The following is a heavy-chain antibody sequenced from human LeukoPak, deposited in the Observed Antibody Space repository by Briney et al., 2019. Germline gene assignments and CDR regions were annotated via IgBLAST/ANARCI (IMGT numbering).Heavy chain of an antibody. D-gene: IGHD3-10*01. V-gene: IGHV2-5*02. Sequence: SGPTLVNPTQTLTLTCTFSGFSLSASGVGVAWIRQPPGKALEWLALIYWDDDKRYRPSQKTRLTITKDISKNQVVLTMTNMDPVDTATYYCARTYYFGSGSYYYLDYWGQGTLVTVSS. J-gene: IGHJ4*02. CDR2: IYWDDDK. CDR3: ARTYYFGSGSYYYLDY. CDR1: GFSLSASGVG.